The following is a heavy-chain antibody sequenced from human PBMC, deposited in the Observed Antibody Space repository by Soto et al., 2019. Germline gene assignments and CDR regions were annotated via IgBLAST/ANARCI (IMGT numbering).Heavy chain of an antibody. D-gene: IGHD6-13*01. CDR1: GYTFTSYG. CDR3: PRPGRSSSWYALDWFYP. J-gene: IGHJ5*02. CDR2: ISAYNGNT. Sequence: QVQLVQSGAEVKKPGASVKVSCKASGYTFTSYGISWVRQAPGQGLEWMGWISAYNGNTNYAQKLQGRVTMTTDTSTRRAYMKLRSLRSDDTAENYCPRPGRSSSWYALDWFYPSGQGTLVTVCS. V-gene: IGHV1-18*01.